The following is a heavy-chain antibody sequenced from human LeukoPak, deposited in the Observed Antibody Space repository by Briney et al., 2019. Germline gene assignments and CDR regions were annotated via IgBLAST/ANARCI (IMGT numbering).Heavy chain of an antibody. V-gene: IGHV3-30*03. CDR1: GSTFSSYG. CDR3: VRNRWITTVTPFDY. CDR2: ISYDGSNK. Sequence: GGSLRLSCAASGSTFSSYGMHWVRQAPGKELEWVAVISYDGSNKYYADSVKGRFTISRDNSKNTLYLQMNSLRAEDTAVYYCVRNRWITTVTPFDYWGQGTLVTVSS. D-gene: IGHD4-17*01. J-gene: IGHJ4*02.